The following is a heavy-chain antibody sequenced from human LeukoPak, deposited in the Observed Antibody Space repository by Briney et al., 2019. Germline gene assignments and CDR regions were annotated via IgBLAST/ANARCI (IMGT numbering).Heavy chain of an antibody. CDR2: ISGSGGST. J-gene: IGHJ4*02. V-gene: IGHV3-23*01. CDR3: AKDPPFYCGGDCYSSYYFGY. Sequence: GGSLRLSCAASGFTFSSYAMGWVRQAPGKGLEWVSAISGSGGSTYYADSVKGRFAISRDNSKNTLYLQMNSLRAEDTAVYYCAKDPPFYCGGDCYSSYYFGYWGQGTLVTVSS. D-gene: IGHD2-21*02. CDR1: GFTFSSYA.